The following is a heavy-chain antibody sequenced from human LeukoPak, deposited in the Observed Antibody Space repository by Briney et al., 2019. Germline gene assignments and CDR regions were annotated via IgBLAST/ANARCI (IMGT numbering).Heavy chain of an antibody. J-gene: IGHJ6*04. CDR1: GYTFTGYY. D-gene: IGHD2-2*01. V-gene: IGHV1-2*04. CDR3: ARDRVPGRYYYGMDV. Sequence: ASVKVSCKASGYTFTGYYMYWVRQAPGQGLEWMGWINPNSGGTNYAQKFQGWVTMTRDTSISTAYMELSRLRSDDTAVYYCARDRVPGRYYYGMDVWGKGTTVTVSS. CDR2: INPNSGGT.